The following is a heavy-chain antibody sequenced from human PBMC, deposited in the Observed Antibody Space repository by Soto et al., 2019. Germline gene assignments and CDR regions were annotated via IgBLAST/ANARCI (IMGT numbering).Heavy chain of an antibody. Sequence: QVQLQESGPGLVKPSETLSLTCTVSSDSIAGENWWSWVRQPPGLGLEWIGEVFHTGGTNYKPSLKSRVTMEVDKSKNQFSLKLFSATAADTAVYYCARVFSSGSGWMYYFDFWGQGTLVSVSS. CDR3: ARVFSSGSGWMYYFDF. J-gene: IGHJ4*02. D-gene: IGHD6-19*01. CDR2: VFHTGGT. V-gene: IGHV4-4*02. CDR1: SDSIAGENW.